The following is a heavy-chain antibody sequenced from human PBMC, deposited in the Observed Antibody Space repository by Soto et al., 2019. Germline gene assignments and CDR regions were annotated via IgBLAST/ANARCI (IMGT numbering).Heavy chain of an antibody. J-gene: IGHJ6*02. Sequence: PGGSLRLSCAASGFTFSSYSMNWVRQAPGKGLEWVSSISSSSSYIYYADSVKGRFTISRDNAKNSLCLQMNSLRAEDTAVYYCARDGLSTWIAGAGHYYYYGMDVWGQGTTVTVAS. CDR2: ISSSSSYI. CDR1: GFTFSSYS. D-gene: IGHD6-19*01. CDR3: ARDGLSTWIAGAGHYYYYGMDV. V-gene: IGHV3-21*01.